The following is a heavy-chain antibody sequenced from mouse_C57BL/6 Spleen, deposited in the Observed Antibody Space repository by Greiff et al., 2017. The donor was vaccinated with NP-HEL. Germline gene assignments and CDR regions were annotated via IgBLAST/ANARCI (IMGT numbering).Heavy chain of an antibody. CDR3: APITTVVEGAMDY. CDR1: GYTFTSYD. CDR2: IYPRDGST. J-gene: IGHJ4*01. Sequence: QVQLKESGPELVKPGASVKLSCKASGYTFTSYDINWVKQRPGQGLEWIGWIYPRDGSTKYNEKFKGKATLTVDTSSSTAYMELHSLTSEDSAVSFCAPITTVVEGAMDYWGQGTSVTVSS. V-gene: IGHV1-85*01. D-gene: IGHD1-1*01.